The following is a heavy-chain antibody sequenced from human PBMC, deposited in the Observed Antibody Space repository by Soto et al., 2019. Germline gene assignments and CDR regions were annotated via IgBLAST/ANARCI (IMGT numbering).Heavy chain of an antibody. V-gene: IGHV3-23*01. J-gene: IGHJ4*02. D-gene: IGHD2-21*02. CDR1: GFTFSNYA. CDR2: VSAGGRST. CDR3: AKVGAYCGGDCYAFDY. Sequence: HPGGSLRLSCAASGFTFSNYAMSWFRQAPGKGLEWVSSVSAGGRSTHYADSVKGRFTISRDNSKNTLYLQMNSLRAEDTAVYYCAKVGAYCGGDCYAFDYWGQGTLVTVSS.